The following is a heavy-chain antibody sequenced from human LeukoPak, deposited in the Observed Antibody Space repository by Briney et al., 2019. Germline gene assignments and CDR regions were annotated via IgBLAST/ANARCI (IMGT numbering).Heavy chain of an antibody. CDR2: ISPYSGDT. CDR1: EYTFTAYY. J-gene: IGHJ4*02. D-gene: IGHD5-24*01. CDR3: ARDPIHRDDYNAE. Sequence: ASVKVSCKTSEYTFTAYYMHWVRQAPGQGLEWMGWISPYSGDTNYVQKFQGRVTMTRDTSITTAYMELSRLRSDDTAVYYCARDPIHRDDYNAEWGQGVLVSVSS. V-gene: IGHV1-2*02.